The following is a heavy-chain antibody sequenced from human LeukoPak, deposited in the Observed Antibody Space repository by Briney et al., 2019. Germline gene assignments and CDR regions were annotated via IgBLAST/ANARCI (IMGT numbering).Heavy chain of an antibody. J-gene: IGHJ4*02. Sequence: GGSLRLSCAASGFTFSSYSMNWVRQAPGKGLEWVSSISSSSSYIYYADSVKGRFTISRDNAKNSLYLQMNSLRAEDTAVYYCARARPYYYDTDELDYWGLGTLVTVSS. D-gene: IGHD3-22*01. V-gene: IGHV3-21*01. CDR1: GFTFSSYS. CDR3: ARARPYYYDTDELDY. CDR2: ISSSSSYI.